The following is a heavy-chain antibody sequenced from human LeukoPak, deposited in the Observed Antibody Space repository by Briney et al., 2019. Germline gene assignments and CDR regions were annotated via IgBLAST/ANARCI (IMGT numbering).Heavy chain of an antibody. D-gene: IGHD3-3*01. Sequence: ASETLSLTCTVSGGSISIYYWSWIRQPPGKGLEWIGHVQSSGSPNYNPSLKSRVAISVDTSKNQFSLELSSVTAADTAVYYCARAYVFTLFGVTTHYYFDYWGQGTLVTVSS. CDR3: ARAYVFTLFGVTTHYYFDY. V-gene: IGHV4-59*01. CDR2: VQSSGSP. CDR1: GGSISIYY. J-gene: IGHJ4*02.